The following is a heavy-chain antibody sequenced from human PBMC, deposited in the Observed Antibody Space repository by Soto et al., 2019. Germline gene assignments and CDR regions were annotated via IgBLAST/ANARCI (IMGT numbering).Heavy chain of an antibody. CDR1: GGSFTGYY. CDR3: ASRPGGYSYGRYYCYYGMDV. D-gene: IGHD5-18*01. J-gene: IGHJ6*02. Sequence: SATLSLTCAVYGGSFTGYYWSWILQPPGKGLEWIGEINHSGSTNYNPSLKSRVTISVDTSKNQFSLKLSSVTAADTAVYYCASRPGGYSYGRYYCYYGMDVWGQGTTVT. V-gene: IGHV4-34*01. CDR2: INHSGST.